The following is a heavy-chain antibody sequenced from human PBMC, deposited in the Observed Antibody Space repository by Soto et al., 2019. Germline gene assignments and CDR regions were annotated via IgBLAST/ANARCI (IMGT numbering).Heavy chain of an antibody. D-gene: IGHD3-3*01. CDR3: TKDWSPGSGLVDY. Sequence: PGGSLRLSCAASGFTFSSYAMNWVRQAPGKRLEWVSAISGSGGSTYYADSVKGRFSISRDNSKNTLYLQMNSLRAENTAVYYCTKDWSPGSGLVDYWGQGTQVTVSS. CDR2: ISGSGGST. V-gene: IGHV3-23*01. J-gene: IGHJ4*02. CDR1: GFTFSSYA.